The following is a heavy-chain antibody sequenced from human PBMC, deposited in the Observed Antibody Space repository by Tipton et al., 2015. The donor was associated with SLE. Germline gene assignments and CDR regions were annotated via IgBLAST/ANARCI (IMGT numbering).Heavy chain of an antibody. D-gene: IGHD6-19*01. Sequence: TLSLTCTVSGGSISSYYWSWIRQPPGKGLEWIGYIYYSGSTNYNPSLKSRVTISVDTSKNQFSLELSSVTASDTAGYYCAREEFGSGWKEGHWFDPWGQGTLVPVSS. J-gene: IGHJ5*02. CDR2: IYYSGST. CDR3: AREEFGSGWKEGHWFDP. CDR1: GGSISSYY. V-gene: IGHV4-59*01.